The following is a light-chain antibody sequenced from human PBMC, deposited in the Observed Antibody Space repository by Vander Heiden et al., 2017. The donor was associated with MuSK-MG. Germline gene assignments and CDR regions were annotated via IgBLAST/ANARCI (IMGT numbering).Light chain of an antibody. CDR2: SAS. J-gene: IGKJ3*01. Sequence: IQLTQSPSSLSASVGDSVTITYRASEGIRSYLAWYQQKPGKAPKLLIYSASTLQSGVPSRFSGSGSGTDFTLTISSRQPEDFATYYCQQLNNYPPFTFGPGTKVDIK. V-gene: IGKV1-9*01. CDR1: EGIRSY. CDR3: QQLNNYPPFT.